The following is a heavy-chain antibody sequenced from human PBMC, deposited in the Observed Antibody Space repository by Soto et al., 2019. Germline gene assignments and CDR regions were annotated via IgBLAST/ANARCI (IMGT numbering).Heavy chain of an antibody. CDR3: AKDPSSLTIAARPGY. CDR2: IWYDGSNK. D-gene: IGHD6-6*01. J-gene: IGHJ4*02. V-gene: IGHV3-33*06. Sequence: GGSLRLSCAASGLTFSSYGMHWVRQAPGKGLEWVAVIWYDGSNKYYADSVKGRLTISRDNSKNTLYLQMNSLRAEDTAVYYCAKDPSSLTIAARPGYWGQGTLVTVS. CDR1: GLTFSSYG.